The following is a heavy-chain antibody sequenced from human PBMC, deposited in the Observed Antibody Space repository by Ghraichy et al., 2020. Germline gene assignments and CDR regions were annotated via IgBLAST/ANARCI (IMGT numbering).Heavy chain of an antibody. J-gene: IGHJ3*02. CDR3: ARTRHFTRIVVIISFDM. V-gene: IGHV4-39*01. D-gene: IGHD3-22*01. CDR1: GGSISSSNYY. CDR2: VYYSGTT. Sequence: SETLSLTCTVSGGSISSSNYYWSWIRQPPGKGLEWIGSVYYSGTTYYNPSLKSRDTVSGDTSNNQFSLNLRSVTAADTAVYYCARTRHFTRIVVIISFDMWGHGTMVTVSS.